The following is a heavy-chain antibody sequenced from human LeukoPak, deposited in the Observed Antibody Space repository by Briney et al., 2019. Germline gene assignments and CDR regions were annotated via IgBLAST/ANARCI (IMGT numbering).Heavy chain of an antibody. CDR3: SRENGAFSPFGY. D-gene: IGHD2-8*01. CDR1: GGSISNTNW. J-gene: IGHJ4*02. Sequence: PSETLSLTCGVSGGSISNTNWWSWVRQPPGQGLEWIGEISLTGLTHYNPSLESRVTVSLDKSKNQLSLNLTSVTAADTAVYFCSRENGAFSPFGYWGQGALVTVLS. CDR2: ISLTGLT. V-gene: IGHV4-4*02.